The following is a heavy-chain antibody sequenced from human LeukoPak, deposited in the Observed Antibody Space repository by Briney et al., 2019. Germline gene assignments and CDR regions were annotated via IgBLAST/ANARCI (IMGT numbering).Heavy chain of an antibody. CDR3: ARNLNLDV. J-gene: IGHJ6*02. CDR2: IYSGDSGVST. D-gene: IGHD1-7*01. Sequence: GGSLRLSCAASGFSVSNTYMSWVRQAPGKGLEWVSVIYSGDSGVSTYYADSVKGRFTISRDNAKNSLYLQMNSLRDDDTAVYYCARNLNLDVWGQGTTVTVSS. V-gene: IGHV3-53*01. CDR1: GFSVSNTY.